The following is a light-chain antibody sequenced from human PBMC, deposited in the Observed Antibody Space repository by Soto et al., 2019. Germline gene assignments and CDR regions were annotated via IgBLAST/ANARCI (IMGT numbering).Light chain of an antibody. Sequence: DIRMTQSPSTLSASVGDRVTITCRASQSISHWLAWYQQKPGRAPRLLIYKASSLESGVPSRFSSGGSGTEFTLTISSLQPDDFATYYCQQVKSFLPLTFGGGTKVDIK. CDR3: QQVKSFLPLT. CDR1: QSISHW. CDR2: KAS. V-gene: IGKV1-5*03. J-gene: IGKJ4*01.